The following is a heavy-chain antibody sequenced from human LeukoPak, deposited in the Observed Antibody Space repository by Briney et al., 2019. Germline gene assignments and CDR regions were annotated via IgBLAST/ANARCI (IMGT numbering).Heavy chain of an antibody. CDR2: IYHSGST. V-gene: IGHV4-38-2*02. D-gene: IGHD3-10*01. J-gene: IGHJ4*02. CDR3: AFSSGSYYLGY. CDR1: GYSISSGYY. Sequence: SETLSLTCTVSGYSISSGYYWGWIRQPPGKGLEWIGSIYHSGSTYYNPSLKSRVTISVDTSKNQFSLKLSSVTAADTAVYYCAFSSGSYYLGYWGQGTLVTVSS.